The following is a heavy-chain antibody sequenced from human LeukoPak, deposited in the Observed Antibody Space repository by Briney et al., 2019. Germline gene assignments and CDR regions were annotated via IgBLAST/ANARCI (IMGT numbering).Heavy chain of an antibody. Sequence: GGSLRLSCAASGFTFSSYSMNWVRQAPGKGLEWVSYISSSSSTIYYADSVKGRFTISRDNAKNSLYLQMNSLRAEDTAVYCCAREELVVNGYFDYWGQGTLVTVSS. CDR2: ISSSSSTI. V-gene: IGHV3-48*01. D-gene: IGHD2-8*02. CDR3: AREELVVNGYFDY. CDR1: GFTFSSYS. J-gene: IGHJ4*02.